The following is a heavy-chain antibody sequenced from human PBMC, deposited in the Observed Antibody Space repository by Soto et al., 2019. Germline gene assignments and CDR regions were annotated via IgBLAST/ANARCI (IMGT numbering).Heavy chain of an antibody. CDR1: GGTFSRYA. CDR2: ITPMFGTA. D-gene: IGHD6-19*01. CDR3: AQTLGSAVAGPGRFDL. V-gene: IGHV1-69*05. Sequence: QVQLVQSGAEVKKPGSSVKVSCKASGGTFSRYAISWVRQAPGQGLEWMGGITPMFGTANYAQKFQGRVTISXXEXTXXVHMELRRLRSEDRAVHYCAQTLGSAVAGPGRFDLWGRGTLVIVSS. J-gene: IGHJ2*01.